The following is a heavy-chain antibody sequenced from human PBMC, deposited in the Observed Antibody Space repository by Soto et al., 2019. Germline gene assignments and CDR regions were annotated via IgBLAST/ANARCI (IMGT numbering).Heavy chain of an antibody. V-gene: IGHV4-59*01. Sequence: PSETLSLTCTVSGGSISSYYWSWIRQPPGKGLEWIGYIYYSGSTNYNPSLKSRVTISVDTSKNQFSLKLSSVTAADTAVYYCARDSGLHGESYYYYYYMDVWGKGTTVTVSS. CDR2: IYYSGST. D-gene: IGHD4-17*01. CDR3: ARDSGLHGESYYYYYYMDV. J-gene: IGHJ6*03. CDR1: GGSISSYY.